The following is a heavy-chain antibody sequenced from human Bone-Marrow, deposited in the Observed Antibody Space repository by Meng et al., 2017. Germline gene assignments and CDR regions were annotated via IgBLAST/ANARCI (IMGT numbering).Heavy chain of an antibody. J-gene: IGHJ4*02. Sequence: ASVKVSCKPSGYNFPDYWLHWVRRAPGQGLEWMGRIDPKSGDTHYAQRFQGRVTMTGDTSISTAYMELSGLRSDDTAMYYCARDPNDNEIYGSGSYYKESDYWGQGTLVTVSS. V-gene: IGHV1-2*06. CDR2: IDPKSGDT. CDR1: GYNFPDYW. D-gene: IGHD3-10*01. CDR3: ARDPNDNEIYGSGSYYKESDY.